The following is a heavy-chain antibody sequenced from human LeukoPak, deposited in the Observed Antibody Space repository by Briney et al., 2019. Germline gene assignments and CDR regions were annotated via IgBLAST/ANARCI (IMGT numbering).Heavy chain of an antibody. V-gene: IGHV3-48*03. CDR3: ARDRDSSSLQEYYYGMDV. CDR2: ISSSGNII. CDR1: GFTFSSYE. D-gene: IGHD6-6*01. J-gene: IGHJ6*02. Sequence: PGGSLRLSCAASGFTFSSYEMNWVRQAPGKGLEWGSYISSSGNIIYYVDSVKGRFTISRDNAKNSLYLQMNSLRAEDTAVYYCARDRDSSSLQEYYYGMDVWGQGTTVTVSS.